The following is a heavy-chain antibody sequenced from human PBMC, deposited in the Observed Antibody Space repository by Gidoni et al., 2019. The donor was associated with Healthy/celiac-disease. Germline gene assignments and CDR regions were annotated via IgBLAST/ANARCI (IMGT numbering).Heavy chain of an antibody. CDR1: GYSFTSYW. V-gene: IGHV5-10-1*03. Sequence: EVQLVQSGAEVKKPGESLRISCKGSGYSFTSYWLSWVRPMPGKGLEWMGRIDPSDSYTNYSPSFQGHVTISADKSISTAYLQWSSLKASDTAMYYCARHGGYSSSWYDTEYFQHWGQGTLVTVSS. CDR2: IDPSDSYT. CDR3: ARHGGYSSSWYDTEYFQH. D-gene: IGHD6-13*01. J-gene: IGHJ1*01.